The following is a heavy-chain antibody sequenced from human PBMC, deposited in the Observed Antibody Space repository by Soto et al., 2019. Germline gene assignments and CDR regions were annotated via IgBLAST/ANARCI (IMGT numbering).Heavy chain of an antibody. V-gene: IGHV3-33*01. J-gene: IGHJ6*02. Sequence: QVQLVESGGGVVQPGRSLRLSCAASGFTFSSYGMHWVRQAPGKGLEWVAVIWYDGSNKYYVDSVKGRFTISRDNSKNTLYLQMNSLRAEDTAVYYCASSMVRGVIDYYYGMDVWGQGTTVTVSS. CDR3: ASSMVRGVIDYYYGMDV. CDR2: IWYDGSNK. CDR1: GFTFSSYG. D-gene: IGHD3-10*01.